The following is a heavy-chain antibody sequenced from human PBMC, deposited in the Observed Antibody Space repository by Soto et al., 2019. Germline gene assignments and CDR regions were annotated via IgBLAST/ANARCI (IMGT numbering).Heavy chain of an antibody. V-gene: IGHV3-15*01. CDR3: THVLALHPNDAFDI. CDR2: IKSKGGGETT. J-gene: IGHJ3*02. Sequence: EGQLVESGGGLVEPGGSLRLSCAASGFNFNIAWMNWVRQAPGKGLEWLGRIKSKGGGETTDYAAFVKGRFTISRDDSKKTLYLQWSNRESEDTAVYYCTHVLALHPNDAFDIWGQGTMVTVSS. CDR1: GFNFNIAW. D-gene: IGHD3-3*02.